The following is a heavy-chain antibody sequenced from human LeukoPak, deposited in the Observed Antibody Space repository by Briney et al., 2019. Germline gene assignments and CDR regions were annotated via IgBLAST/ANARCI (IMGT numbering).Heavy chain of an antibody. Sequence: GGSLRLSCAASRFTFSNYWMSWVRQAPGKGLEWVANINQDGSEKYYVDSVRGRFSISRDNAKNSLYLQMNSLRAEDTAVYNCARSREYFASGSGDYWGQGTLVTVSS. D-gene: IGHD3-10*01. CDR3: ARSREYFASGSGDY. V-gene: IGHV3-7*05. J-gene: IGHJ4*02. CDR2: INQDGSEK. CDR1: RFTFSNYW.